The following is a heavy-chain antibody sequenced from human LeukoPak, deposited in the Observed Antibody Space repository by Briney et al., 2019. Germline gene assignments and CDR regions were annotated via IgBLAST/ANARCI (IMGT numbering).Heavy chain of an antibody. J-gene: IGHJ2*01. CDR3: ARDWMSRPFYSFASGSSRGHFDL. Sequence: SETLSLTCSVSGGSVSSGSYYWSWIRQSPGQGLEWIGYVYYSGSTNYNPSLKSRVTISVDTSKNQFSLKLTSETATDTAVYYCARDWMSRPFYSFASGSSRGHFDLWGRGTLVTVSS. CDR2: VYYSGST. D-gene: IGHD3-10*01. V-gene: IGHV4-61*01. CDR1: GGSVSSGSYY.